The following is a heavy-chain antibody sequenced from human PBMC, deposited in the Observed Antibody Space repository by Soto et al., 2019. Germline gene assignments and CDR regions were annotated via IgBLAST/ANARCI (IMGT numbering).Heavy chain of an antibody. Sequence: LSLTCTVSGVSVNSGSFYWAWIRQPPGKGLEWIGFGSYSGTTNYKPSLKSRVTISVDTSRSQISLKVTSLTAADTAVYYCARGATVTQYDYWGQGTLVTVSS. CDR1: GVSVNSGSFY. CDR2: GSYSGTT. J-gene: IGHJ4*02. D-gene: IGHD4-17*01. CDR3: ARGATVTQYDY. V-gene: IGHV4-61*01.